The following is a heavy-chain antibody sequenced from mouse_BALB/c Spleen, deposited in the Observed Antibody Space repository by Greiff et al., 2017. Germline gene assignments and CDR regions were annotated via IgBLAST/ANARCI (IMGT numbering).Heavy chain of an antibody. V-gene: IGHV5-12-1*01. CDR2: ISSGGGST. D-gene: IGHD1-2*01. CDR1: GFAFSSYD. CDR3: ARHELLRQVEGNAMDY. J-gene: IGHJ4*01. Sequence: EVKLVESGGGLVKPGGSLKLSCAASGFAFSSYDMSWVRQTPEKRLEWVAYISSGGGSTYYPDTVKGRFTISRDNAKNTLYLQMSSLKSEDTAMYYCARHELLRQVEGNAMDYWGQGTSVTVSS.